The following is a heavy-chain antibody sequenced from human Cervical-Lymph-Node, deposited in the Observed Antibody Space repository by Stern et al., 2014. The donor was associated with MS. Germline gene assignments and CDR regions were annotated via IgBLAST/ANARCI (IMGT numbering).Heavy chain of an antibody. CDR2: IIPIFGTA. CDR3: AMGYCSGGSCYPYYYGMDV. CDR1: GGTFSSYA. D-gene: IGHD2-15*01. V-gene: IGHV1-69*01. Sequence: VQLVDSGAEVKKPGSSVKVSCKASGGTFSSYAISWVRQAPGQGLEWMGGIIPIFGTANYAQKFQGRVTITADESTSTAYMELSSLRSEDTAVYYCAMGYCSGGSCYPYYYGMDVWGQGTTVTVSS. J-gene: IGHJ6*02.